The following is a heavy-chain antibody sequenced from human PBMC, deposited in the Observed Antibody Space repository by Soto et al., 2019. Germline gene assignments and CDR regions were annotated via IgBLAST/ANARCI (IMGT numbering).Heavy chain of an antibody. D-gene: IGHD2-2*01. J-gene: IGHJ4*02. Sequence: PGGSLRLSCAASGFAFTNYAMSWVRQAPGKGLEWVSGISGSGGSTYYADSVKGRFTISRDNSKNTLYLQMNSLRAEDTAVYYCAKAYCSSASCSRGHFDYWGQGTLVTVSS. CDR3: AKAYCSSASCSRGHFDY. CDR1: GFAFTNYA. CDR2: ISGSGGST. V-gene: IGHV3-23*01.